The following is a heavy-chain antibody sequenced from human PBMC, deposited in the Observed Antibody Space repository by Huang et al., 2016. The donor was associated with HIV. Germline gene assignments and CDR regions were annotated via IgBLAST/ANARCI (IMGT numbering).Heavy chain of an antibody. Sequence: LQLRESGPGLVKSSETLSLICTVSGGPISSSSYYWGWIRQPPGKGPEWIGSIYYSGNTYYNPPLKSRVTISVDTSKNQFSLKVNSVIAADTAVYYCARHGRVAGHYYNNMDVWGRGTTVTVSS. J-gene: IGHJ6*02. CDR1: GGPISSSSYY. V-gene: IGHV4-39*01. D-gene: IGHD6-19*01. CDR2: IYYSGNT. CDR3: ARHGRVAGHYYNNMDV.